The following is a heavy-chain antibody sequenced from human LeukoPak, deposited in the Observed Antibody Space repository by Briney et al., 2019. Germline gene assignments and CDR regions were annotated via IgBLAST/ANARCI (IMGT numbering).Heavy chain of an antibody. CDR2: IYYSGST. V-gene: IGHV4-30-4*08. Sequence: SETLSLTCTVSGGSISSGDYYWSWIRQPPGKGLEWIGYIYYSGSTYYNPSLKSRVTISVDTSKNQFSLKLSSVTAADTAVYYCARVYYDFWSGPTQIDYWGQGTLVTVSS. J-gene: IGHJ4*02. CDR1: GGSISSGDYY. D-gene: IGHD3-3*01. CDR3: ARVYYDFWSGPTQIDY.